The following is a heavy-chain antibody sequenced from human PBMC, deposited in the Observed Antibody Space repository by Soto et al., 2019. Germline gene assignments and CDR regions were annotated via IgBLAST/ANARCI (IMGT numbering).Heavy chain of an antibody. J-gene: IGHJ6*02. CDR2: ISYDGSNK. D-gene: IGHD3-3*01. CDR1: GFTFSSYG. CDR3: AKDPGAIFGVVIIPHYYGMDV. Sequence: QVQLVESGGGVVQPGRSLRLSCAASGFTFSSYGMHWVRQAPGKGLEWVAVISYDGSNKYYADSVKGRFTISRDNSKNXLXLLXNSLRAEDTAVYYCAKDPGAIFGVVIIPHYYGMDVWGQGTTVTVSS. V-gene: IGHV3-30*18.